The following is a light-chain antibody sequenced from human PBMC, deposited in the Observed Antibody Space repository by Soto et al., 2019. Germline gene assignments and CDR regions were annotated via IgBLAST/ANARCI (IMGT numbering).Light chain of an antibody. J-gene: IGKJ5*01. CDR2: RAS. CDR1: QSVTSN. Sequence: EIVMTQSPATLSVSPGERVTLHCRASQSVTSNLAWYQHKPGQSPRLLIYRASARATGVPDRFSGSGSGTEFTLTISSLEPEDFAVYYCHHYGSSPLTFGQGTRLEIK. CDR3: HHYGSSPLT. V-gene: IGKV3-15*01.